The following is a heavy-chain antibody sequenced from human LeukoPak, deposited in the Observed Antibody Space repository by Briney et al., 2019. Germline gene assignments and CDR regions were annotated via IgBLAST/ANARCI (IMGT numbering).Heavy chain of an antibody. CDR2: IYSGGST. D-gene: IGHD3-3*01. CDR1: GFTVSSSY. CDR3: ARAGTYYDVWSGSFGIDV. V-gene: IGHV3-66*01. J-gene: IGHJ6*02. Sequence: GGSLRLSCAASGFTVSSSYMNWVRQAPGKGLEWFSVIYSGGSTYYADSVKGRFTISRDNSKNTLYLQMNSLRAEDTAVYYCARAGTYYDVWSGSFGIDVWGQGTTVTVSS.